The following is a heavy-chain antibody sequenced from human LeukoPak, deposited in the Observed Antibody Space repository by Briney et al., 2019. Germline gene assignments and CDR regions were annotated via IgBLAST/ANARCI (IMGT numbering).Heavy chain of an antibody. D-gene: IGHD6-13*01. Sequence: SETLSLTCTVSGGSISSYYWSWIRQPPGKGLEWIGYIYYSGSTNYKPSLKSRVTISVDTSKNQFSLRLSSETAADTAVYYCARVTGYMTEDYFDYWGQGTLITVSS. V-gene: IGHV4-59*01. CDR1: GGSISSYY. CDR2: IYYSGST. CDR3: ARVTGYMTEDYFDY. J-gene: IGHJ4*02.